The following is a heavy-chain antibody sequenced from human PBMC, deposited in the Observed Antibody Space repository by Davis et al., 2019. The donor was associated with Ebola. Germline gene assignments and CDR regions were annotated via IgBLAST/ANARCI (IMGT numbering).Heavy chain of an antibody. J-gene: IGHJ6*02. D-gene: IGHD6-19*01. Sequence: ASVKVSCKASGYTFTSYGISWVRQAPGQGLEWMGWISAYNGNTNYAQKLQGRVTMTTDTSTSTAYMELRSLRSDDTAVYYCARGGGIAVAGTYYYYGMDVWGQGTTVTVSS. V-gene: IGHV1-18*01. CDR1: GYTFTSYG. CDR2: ISAYNGNT. CDR3: ARGGGIAVAGTYYYYGMDV.